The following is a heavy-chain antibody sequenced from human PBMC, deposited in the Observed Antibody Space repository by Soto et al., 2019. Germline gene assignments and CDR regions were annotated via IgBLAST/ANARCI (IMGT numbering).Heavy chain of an antibody. CDR3: AKSFGSALLFYYDF. CDR1: GLILSNYA. D-gene: IGHD3-10*01. Sequence: GGSLRLSCAASGLILSNYAMSWVRQAPGKGPEWVSSISVGGGDTYYADSVEGRFTISRDNSKNTLYLQMKSLRGDDTAVYYCAKSFGSALLFYYDFWGQGTLVTVS. CDR2: ISVGGGDT. V-gene: IGHV3-23*01. J-gene: IGHJ4*02.